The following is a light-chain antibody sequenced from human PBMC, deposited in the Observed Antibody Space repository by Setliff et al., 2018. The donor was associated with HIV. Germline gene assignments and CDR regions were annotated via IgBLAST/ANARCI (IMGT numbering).Light chain of an antibody. J-gene: IGLJ1*01. CDR3: TSYAGSNNLGV. CDR1: SSDVGGYNY. Sequence: QSVLTQPPSASGSPGQSVTISCTGTSSDVGGYNYVSWYQQHPGKAPKLMIYEVSKRPSGVPDRFSGPKSGNTASLTVSVLQAEDEADYYCTSYAGSNNLGVFGTGTKVTVL. CDR2: EVS. V-gene: IGLV2-8*01.